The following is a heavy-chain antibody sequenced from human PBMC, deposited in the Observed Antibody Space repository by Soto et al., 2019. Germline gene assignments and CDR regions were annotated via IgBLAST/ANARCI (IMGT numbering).Heavy chain of an antibody. CDR2: MNPNSGNT. Sequence: ASVKVSCKASGYTFTSYDINWVRQATGQGLEWMGWMNPNSGNTGYAQKFQGRVTMTRNTSISTAYMELSSLRSEDTAVYYCARVKPQYYDILTGPIPADAFDIWGQETMVTVSS. J-gene: IGHJ3*02. CDR1: GYTFTSYD. CDR3: ARVKPQYYDILTGPIPADAFDI. D-gene: IGHD3-9*01. V-gene: IGHV1-8*01.